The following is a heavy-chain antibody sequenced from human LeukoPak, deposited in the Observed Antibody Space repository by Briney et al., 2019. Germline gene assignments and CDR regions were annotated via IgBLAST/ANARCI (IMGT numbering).Heavy chain of an antibody. CDR1: GGSISSYY. CDR2: IYYSGST. Sequence: SETLSLTCTVSGGSISSYYWSWIRQPPGKGLEWIGYIYYSGSTNYNPSLKSRVTISVDTSKNQFSLKLSSVTAADTAVYYCATGREGADAFDIWGQGTMVTVSS. D-gene: IGHD1-26*01. CDR3: ATGREGADAFDI. V-gene: IGHV4-59*08. J-gene: IGHJ3*02.